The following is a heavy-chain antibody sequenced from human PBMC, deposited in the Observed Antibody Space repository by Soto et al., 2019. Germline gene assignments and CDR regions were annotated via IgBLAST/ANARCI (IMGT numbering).Heavy chain of an antibody. CDR1: GFTFSGSA. CDR2: IRSKANSYAT. V-gene: IGHV3-73*01. J-gene: IGHJ4*02. Sequence: GGSLRLSCAASGFTFSGSAMHWVRQASGKGLEWVGRIRSKANSYATAYAASVKGRFTISRDDSKNTAYLQMNSLKTEDTAVYYCTSLIEKEEVYFDYWGQGTLVTVSS. CDR3: TSLIEKEEVYFDY.